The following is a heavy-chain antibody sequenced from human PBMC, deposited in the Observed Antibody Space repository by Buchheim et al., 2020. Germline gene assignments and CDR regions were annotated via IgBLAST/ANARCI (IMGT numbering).Heavy chain of an antibody. CDR1: SGSISSYY. D-gene: IGHD6-19*01. CDR3: ARLVVNGYSSGRWFDP. CDR2: IYYSGST. J-gene: IGHJ5*02. Sequence: QVQLQESGPGLVKPSETLSLTCTVSSGSISSYYWSWIRQPPGKGLEWIGYIYYSGSTNYNPSLKSRVTISVDTSKNQFSLKLSSVTAADTAVYYCARLVVNGYSSGRWFDPWGQGTL. V-gene: IGHV4-59*08.